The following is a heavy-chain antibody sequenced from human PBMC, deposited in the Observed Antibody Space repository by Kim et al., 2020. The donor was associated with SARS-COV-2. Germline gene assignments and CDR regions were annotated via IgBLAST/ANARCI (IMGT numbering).Heavy chain of an antibody. Sequence: SVKVSCKASGGTFSSYAISWVRQAPGQGLEWMGRIIPILGIANYAQKFQDRVTITADKSTSTAYMELSSLRSEDTAVYYCARDDSGSYSSVLNWFDPWGQGTLVTVSS. CDR2: IIPILGIA. CDR3: ARDDSGSYSSVLNWFDP. J-gene: IGHJ5*02. V-gene: IGHV1-69*04. CDR1: GGTFSSYA. D-gene: IGHD1-26*01.